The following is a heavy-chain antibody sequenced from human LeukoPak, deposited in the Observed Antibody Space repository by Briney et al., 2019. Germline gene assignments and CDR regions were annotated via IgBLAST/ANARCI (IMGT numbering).Heavy chain of an antibody. CDR1: GYTFTSYY. D-gene: IGHD3-16*01. J-gene: IGHJ4*02. CDR3: ARDPVMITFGGFLSGHSAADY. V-gene: IGHV1-46*01. CDR2: INPSVGST. Sequence: ASVKVSCKASGYTFTSYYMHWVRQAPGQGLEWMGVINPSVGSTTYAQKFQGRVTMTRDTSTSTVYMELSSLRSEDAAVYYCARDPVMITFGGFLSGHSAADYWGQGTLVTVSS.